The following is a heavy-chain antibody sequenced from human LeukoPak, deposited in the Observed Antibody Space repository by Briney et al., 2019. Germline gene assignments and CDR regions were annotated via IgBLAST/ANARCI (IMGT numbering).Heavy chain of an antibody. Sequence: PSETLSLTCTVSGYSISSGYYWGWIRQPSGKGLEWIGSIYHSGSTYYNPSLKSRVAISVDTSKNQFSLKLSSVTAADTAVYYCARVDLFLGLTAYFDYWGQGTLVTVSS. CDR3: ARVDLFLGLTAYFDY. V-gene: IGHV4-38-2*02. D-gene: IGHD3-16*01. CDR2: IYHSGST. CDR1: GYSISSGYY. J-gene: IGHJ4*02.